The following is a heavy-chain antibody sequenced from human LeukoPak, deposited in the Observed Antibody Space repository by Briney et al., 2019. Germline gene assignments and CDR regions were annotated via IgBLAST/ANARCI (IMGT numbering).Heavy chain of an antibody. J-gene: IGHJ4*02. CDR2: IYYTGST. D-gene: IGHD4-23*01. CDR3: ARDLGGNSNFDY. CDR1: FGSISSYY. V-gene: IGHV4-59*01. Sequence: SETLSLTCSLSFGSISSYYWSWIRRPPGKGLEWIGNIYYTGSTNYNPSLKSRVTISVDTSENHFSLKLSSVTAADTAVYYCARDLGGNSNFDYWGQGTLVTVSS.